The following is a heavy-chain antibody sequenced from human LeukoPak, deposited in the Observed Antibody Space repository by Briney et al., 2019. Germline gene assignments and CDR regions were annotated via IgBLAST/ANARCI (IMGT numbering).Heavy chain of an antibody. CDR2: IYYSGST. CDR3: AREYSSGWYYFDY. Sequence: PSETLSLTCTVSGGSISSYYWSWIRQPPGKGLEWIGYIYYSGSTNYNPSLKSRVTISVDTSKNQFSLKLSSVTAADTAVYYCAREYSSGWYYFDYWGQGTLVTVSS. V-gene: IGHV4-59*01. D-gene: IGHD6-19*01. J-gene: IGHJ4*02. CDR1: GGSISSYY.